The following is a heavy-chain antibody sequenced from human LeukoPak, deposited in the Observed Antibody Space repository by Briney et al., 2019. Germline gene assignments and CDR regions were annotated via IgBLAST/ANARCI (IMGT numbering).Heavy chain of an antibody. D-gene: IGHD3-22*01. CDR3: ARDTGDSSGYYAY. CDR2: ISSSSSYI. V-gene: IGHV3-21*01. J-gene: IGHJ4*02. CDR1: GFTLSSYS. Sequence: PGGSLRLSCAASGFTLSSYSMNWVRQAPGKGLEWVSSISSSSSYIYYADSVKGRFTISRDNAKNSLYLQMNSLRAEDTAVYCCARDTGDSSGYYAYWGQGTLVTASS.